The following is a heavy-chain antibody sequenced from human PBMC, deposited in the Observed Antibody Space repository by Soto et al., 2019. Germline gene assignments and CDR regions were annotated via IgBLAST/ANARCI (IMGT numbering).Heavy chain of an antibody. Sequence: SETLCLTWAVDGGSCSGYYWSWIRQPPGKGLEWIGEINHSGSTNYNPSLKSRVTISVDTSKNQFSLKLSSVTAADTAVYYCASSWVRRAFDIRGQGTMVTVSS. CDR3: ASSWVRRAFDI. D-gene: IGHD1-26*01. J-gene: IGHJ3*02. V-gene: IGHV4-34*01. CDR1: GGSCSGYY. CDR2: INHSGST.